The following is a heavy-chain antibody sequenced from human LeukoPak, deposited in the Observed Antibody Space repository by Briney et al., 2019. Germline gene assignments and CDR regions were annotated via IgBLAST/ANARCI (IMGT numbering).Heavy chain of an antibody. V-gene: IGHV4-31*03. Sequence: PSETLSLTCTVSGGSISSGGYYWSWIRQYPGKGLEWIGYIYYSGTTSYNPSLKSRVTISVDTSKNYFSLKLSSVTAADTAVYYCVRDGGYGSGTYRFDYWGQGALVTVSS. CDR2: IYYSGTT. CDR3: VRDGGYGSGTYRFDY. J-gene: IGHJ4*02. CDR1: GGSISSGGYY. D-gene: IGHD3-10*01.